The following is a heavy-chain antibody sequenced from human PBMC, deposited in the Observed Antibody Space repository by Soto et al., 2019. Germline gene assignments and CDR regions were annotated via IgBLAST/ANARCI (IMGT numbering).Heavy chain of an antibody. V-gene: IGHV1-3*04. CDR3: AKGRCQDCTLDY. CDR2: INTGNGDT. D-gene: IGHD2-21*02. CDR1: GYTFTSYA. J-gene: IGHJ4*02. Sequence: ASVKVSCKASGYTFTSYAMHWVRQAPGQRLEWMGWINTGNGDTKFSQKFQDRVTITRDTSASTAYMELSSLRSEDTAVYYWAKGRCQDCTLDYWGQGTLVTVSS.